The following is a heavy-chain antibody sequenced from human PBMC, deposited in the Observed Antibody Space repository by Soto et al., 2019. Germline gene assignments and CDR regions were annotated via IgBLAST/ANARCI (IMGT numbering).Heavy chain of an antibody. V-gene: IGHV3-23*01. J-gene: IGHJ6*03. CDR2: ISGSGGST. Sequence: EVQLLESGGGLVQPGGSLRLSCAASGFTFSSYAMSWVRQAPGKGLEWASAISGSGGSTYYADSVKGRFTISRDNSKNTLYLQMNSLRAEDTAVYYCAKGGYCSGGSCYGYYYYYMDVWGKGTTVTVSS. CDR1: GFTFSSYA. D-gene: IGHD2-15*01. CDR3: AKGGYCSGGSCYGYYYYYMDV.